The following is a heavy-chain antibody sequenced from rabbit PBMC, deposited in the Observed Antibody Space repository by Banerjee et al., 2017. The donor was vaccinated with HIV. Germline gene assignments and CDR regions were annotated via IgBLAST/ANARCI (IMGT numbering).Heavy chain of an antibody. D-gene: IGHD4-2*01. Sequence: QEQLEESGGDLVKPEGSLTLTCTASGFSFSNKYVMCWVRQAPGKGLEWIACINTSSGNAVYANWAKGRFTISKTSSTTVTLQMTSLTAADTATYFCARGDASRGGYYFNLWGPGTLVTVS. V-gene: IGHV1S45*01. CDR3: ARGDASRGGYYFNL. CDR1: GFSFSNKYV. CDR2: INTSSGNA. J-gene: IGHJ4*01.